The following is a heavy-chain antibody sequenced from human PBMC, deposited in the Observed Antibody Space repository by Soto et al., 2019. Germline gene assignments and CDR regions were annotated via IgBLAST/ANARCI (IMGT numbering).Heavy chain of an antibody. D-gene: IGHD3-3*01. V-gene: IGHV3-23*01. CDR1: GLTFSSYA. CDR3: AKDFWSGYLSQNTGISEFDS. Sequence: GGSLRLSCAASGLTFSSYAMSWVRQAPGKGLEWVSTISGSAGTTYYADSVKGRFTISRDNSKSTLYLQMNSLRAEDTAVYYCAKDFWSGYLSQNTGISEFDSWGQGALVTVSS. CDR2: ISGSAGTT. J-gene: IGHJ4*02.